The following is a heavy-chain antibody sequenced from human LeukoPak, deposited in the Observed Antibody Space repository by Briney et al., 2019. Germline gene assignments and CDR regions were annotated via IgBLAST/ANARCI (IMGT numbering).Heavy chain of an antibody. CDR2: ISGTGYNT. D-gene: IGHD6-13*01. Sequence: GRSLRLSCAASGFTFSNYAMSWVRQAPGKGLEWVSAISGTGYNTYYADSVKGRFTISRDNSKNTVYLQINTLRAEDTAVYYCAKGSYGSPPRVDYWGQGTLVTVSS. CDR3: AKGSYGSPPRVDY. V-gene: IGHV3-23*01. CDR1: GFTFSNYA. J-gene: IGHJ4*02.